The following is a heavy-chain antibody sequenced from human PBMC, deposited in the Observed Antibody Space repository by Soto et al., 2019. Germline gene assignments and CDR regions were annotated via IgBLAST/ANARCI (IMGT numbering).Heavy chain of an antibody. D-gene: IGHD4-17*01. CDR2: ISKEGTFK. J-gene: IGHJ4*02. CDR3: VKGSLPGDYERNFDS. CDR1: GFSFSDSN. Sequence: QVQLVESGGGVVQPGRSLRLSRAASGFSFSDSNMHWVRKAPGKGLQWVARISKEGTFKYYADSVKGRFTISRDNSENILYLQINSLSAEDTAVYFCVKGSLPGDYERNFDSWGQGILVTVSS. V-gene: IGHV3-30*18.